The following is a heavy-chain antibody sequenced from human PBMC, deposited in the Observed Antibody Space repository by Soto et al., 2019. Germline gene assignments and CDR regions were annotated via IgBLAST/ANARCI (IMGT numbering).Heavy chain of an antibody. CDR3: ARAAKDGGNLDY. Sequence: QVQLVQSGAEVKKPGASVKVSCKASGYTFTSYDINWVRQATGQGLEWMGWMNPNSGNTGYAQKFQGRVTMTRNTSISTAYMGLSSVRSEDTAVYYCARAAKDGGNLDYWGQGTLFTVSS. CDR2: MNPNSGNT. J-gene: IGHJ4*02. V-gene: IGHV1-8*01. CDR1: GYTFTSYD. D-gene: IGHD2-15*01.